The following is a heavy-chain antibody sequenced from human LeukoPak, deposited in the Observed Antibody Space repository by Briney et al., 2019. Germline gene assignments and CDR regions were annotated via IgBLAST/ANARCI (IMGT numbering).Heavy chain of an antibody. J-gene: IGHJ4*02. CDR3: AREAPRRGETRDGYR. V-gene: IGHV3-7*01. CDR1: GFTFSSYW. CDR2: IKQDGSEK. Sequence: PGGSLRLSCAAFGFTFSSYWMSWVRQAPGKGLEWVANIKQDGSEKYYVDSVKGRFTISRDNAKNSLYLQMNSLRAEDTAVYYCAREAPRRGETRDGYRWGQGTVVTVSS. D-gene: IGHD5-24*01.